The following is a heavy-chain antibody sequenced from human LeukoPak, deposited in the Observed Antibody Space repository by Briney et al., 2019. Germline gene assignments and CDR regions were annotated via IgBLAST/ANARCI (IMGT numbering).Heavy chain of an antibody. Sequence: SETLSLTCTVSGGSISSSSYYWGWIRQPPGKGLEWIGSIYYSGSTYYNPSLKSRVTISVDTSKNQFSLKLSSVTAADTAVYYCAKYYDLWSGFDYWGQGTLVTVSS. J-gene: IGHJ4*02. CDR3: AKYYDLWSGFDY. D-gene: IGHD3-3*01. V-gene: IGHV4-39*07. CDR1: GGSISSSSYY. CDR2: IYYSGST.